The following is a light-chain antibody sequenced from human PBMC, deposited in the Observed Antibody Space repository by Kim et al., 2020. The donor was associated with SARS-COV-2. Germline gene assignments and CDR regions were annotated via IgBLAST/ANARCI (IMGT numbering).Light chain of an antibody. CDR1: QSVSSD. J-gene: IGKJ2*01. V-gene: IGKV3-15*01. Sequence: EIVMTQSPATLSGCPGERATLSCRASQSVSSDLAGYQWKPGQAPRFLIYGASTRDTGIPARFSGSESETEFTLTISSLQSEDFALFYCLQYNNWPPYTFGQGTKLEI. CDR2: GAS. CDR3: LQYNNWPPYT.